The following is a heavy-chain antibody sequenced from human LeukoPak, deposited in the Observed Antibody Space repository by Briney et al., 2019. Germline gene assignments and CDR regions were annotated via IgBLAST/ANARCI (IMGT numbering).Heavy chain of an antibody. CDR1: GYPTTTNYY. D-gene: IGHD1-26*01. J-gene: IGHJ6*03. CDR2: VYHNGET. CDR3: VTPRSWELSDMAV. Sequence: SGNPSPTRTVSGYPTTTNYYLARIPQSPRTGPGWIGSVYHNGETYYNPSLKSRVIISVDTSKNEFSLRLTSVTAADTAVYYCVTPRSWELSDMAVWGKGTTVIVSS. V-gene: IGHV4-38-2*02.